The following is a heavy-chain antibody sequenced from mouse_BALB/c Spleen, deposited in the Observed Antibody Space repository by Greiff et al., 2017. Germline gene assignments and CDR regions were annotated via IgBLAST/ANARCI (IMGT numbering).Heavy chain of an antibody. D-gene: IGHD1-1*01. CDR2: IDPETGGT. Sequence: VQLQQSGAELVRPGASVTLSCKASGYTFTDYEMHWVKQTPVHGLEWIGAIDPETGGTAYNQKFKGNATLTADKSSSTAYMELRSLTSEDSAVYYCSRRSITTVGDPDYWGQGTTLTVSS. V-gene: IGHV1-15*01. CDR1: GYTFTDYE. J-gene: IGHJ2*01. CDR3: SRRSITTVGDPDY.